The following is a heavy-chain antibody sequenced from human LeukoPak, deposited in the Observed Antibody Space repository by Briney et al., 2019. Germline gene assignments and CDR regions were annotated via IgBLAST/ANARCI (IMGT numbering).Heavy chain of an antibody. CDR1: GFTFSSYW. J-gene: IGHJ6*02. D-gene: IGHD6-19*01. CDR2: INSDGSST. V-gene: IGHV3-74*01. Sequence: GGSLRLSCAASGFTFSSYWMHWVRQAPGKGLVWVSRINSDGSSTSYADSVKGRFTISRDNAKNTLYLQMNSLRAEDTAVYYCARDSVAEYYYYGMDVWGQGTTVTVSS. CDR3: ARDSVAEYYYYGMDV.